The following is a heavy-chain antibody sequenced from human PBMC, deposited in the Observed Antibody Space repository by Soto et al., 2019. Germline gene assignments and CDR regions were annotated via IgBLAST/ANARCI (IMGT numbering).Heavy chain of an antibody. Sequence: PSETLSLTCTVSGGSISSYYWSWIRQPPGKGLEWIGYIYYSGGTNYNPSLKSRVTISVDTSKNQFSLKLSSVTAADTAVYYCARDKAIVVVPAAPSWRFDPWGQGTLVTVSS. J-gene: IGHJ5*02. CDR1: GGSISSYY. V-gene: IGHV4-59*08. D-gene: IGHD2-2*01. CDR2: IYYSGGT. CDR3: ARDKAIVVVPAAPSWRFDP.